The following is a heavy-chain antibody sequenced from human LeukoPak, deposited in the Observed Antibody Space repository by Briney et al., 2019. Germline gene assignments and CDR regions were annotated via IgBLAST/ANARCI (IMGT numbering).Heavy chain of an antibody. CDR1: GGSFSGYY. V-gene: IGHV4-34*01. J-gene: IGHJ3*02. Sequence: SETLSLTCAVYGGSFSGYYWSWIRQPPGKGLEWIGEINHSGSTNYNPSLKSRVTISVDTSKNQFSLKLSSVTAADTAVYYCARPSDPVQPRGAFDIWGQGTMVTVSS. CDR3: ARPSDPVQPRGAFDI. D-gene: IGHD5-18*01. CDR2: INHSGST.